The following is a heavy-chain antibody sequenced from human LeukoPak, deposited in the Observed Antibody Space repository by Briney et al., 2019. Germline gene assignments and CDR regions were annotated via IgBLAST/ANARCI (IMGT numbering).Heavy chain of an antibody. V-gene: IGHV1-2*02. CDR2: VFPRSGDT. CDR1: VNTFIHYY. J-gene: IGHJ1*01. D-gene: IGHD5/OR15-5a*01. Sequence: ASVTVSFTSFVNTFIHYYIHWVRQAPGEGREGVGWVFPRSGDTYYSQRFHGRVAMTTDTSVNTAYMELSRLKSDDTGVYFCARPPRDLVSAAPFPFWGQGTLVTVSS. CDR3: ARPPRDLVSAAPFPF.